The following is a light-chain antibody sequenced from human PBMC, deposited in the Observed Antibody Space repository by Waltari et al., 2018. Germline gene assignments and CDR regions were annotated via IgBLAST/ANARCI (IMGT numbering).Light chain of an antibody. Sequence: EIVLTQSPGTLSLSPGERATLFCRASQSIGKYLVWYQQKPGQAPRLLIYGASTRATGIPDRFSGGGSGTDFRRSISRLGPEEFAVYYCQHYVRLPATFGQGTTVEI. CDR3: QHYVRLPAT. V-gene: IGKV3-20*01. CDR2: GAS. J-gene: IGKJ1*01. CDR1: QSIGKY.